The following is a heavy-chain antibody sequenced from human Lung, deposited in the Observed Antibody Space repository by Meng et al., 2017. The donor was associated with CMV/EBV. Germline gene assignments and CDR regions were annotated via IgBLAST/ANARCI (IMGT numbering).Heavy chain of an antibody. CDR2: ISFDGTNK. CDR1: GFSFSTYA. CDR3: ARGSKIYFGSEWYGPFGRHFYGLGV. J-gene: IGHJ6*02. D-gene: IGHD3-3*01. V-gene: IGHV3-30*01. Sequence: GGSLRLXCVASGFSFSTYAVHWVRQAPDKGLEWVAVISFDGTNKYYGDSVKGRFTVSRDNSQNTLYLQMNSLRTEDTAMYYCARGSKIYFGSEWYGPFGRHFYGLGVWXQGTTVTVSS.